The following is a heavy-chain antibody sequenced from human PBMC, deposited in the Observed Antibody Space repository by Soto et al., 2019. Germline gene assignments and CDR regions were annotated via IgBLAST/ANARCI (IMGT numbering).Heavy chain of an antibody. V-gene: IGHV4-30-2*01. D-gene: IGHD3-10*01. Sequence: PSETLSLTSAVSGGAVSSGDYSWSWLRQPAGKGLEWIGYIFQTGSTYYKSSLKRRVTISVDRSKNQCYLKLRSVTAADTAVYDCARDFGPYGMDVWGQGTAGTVSS. CDR2: IFQTGST. CDR3: ARDFGPYGMDV. CDR1: GGAVSSGDYS. J-gene: IGHJ6*02.